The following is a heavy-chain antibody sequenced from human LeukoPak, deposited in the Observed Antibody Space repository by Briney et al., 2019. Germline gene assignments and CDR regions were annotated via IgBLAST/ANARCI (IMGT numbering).Heavy chain of an antibody. CDR1: GFTFSSYA. Sequence: HSGGSLRLSCAASGFTFSSYAMHWVRQAPGKGLEWVAVISYDGSNKYYADSVKGRFTISRDNSKNTLYLQMNSLRAEDTAVYYCAARDPVVVPAAITDYWGQGTLVTVSS. J-gene: IGHJ4*02. D-gene: IGHD2-2*01. CDR3: AARDPVVVPAAITDY. V-gene: IGHV3-30-3*01. CDR2: ISYDGSNK.